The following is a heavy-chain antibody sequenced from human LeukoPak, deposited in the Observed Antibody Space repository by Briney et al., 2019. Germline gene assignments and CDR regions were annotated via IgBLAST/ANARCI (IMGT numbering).Heavy chain of an antibody. Sequence: SVNVSCKASGGTLSTYTIHLVRRAPGQGLEWIGRVISILRTATYGQKFQGRVTITADKSTSTTYMELTDLRLQDTAFYYCARSLGRGFDYWGQGSLVTVSS. CDR2: VISILRTA. CDR1: GGTLSTYT. D-gene: IGHD1-26*01. CDR3: ARSLGRGFDY. V-gene: IGHV1-69*08. J-gene: IGHJ4*02.